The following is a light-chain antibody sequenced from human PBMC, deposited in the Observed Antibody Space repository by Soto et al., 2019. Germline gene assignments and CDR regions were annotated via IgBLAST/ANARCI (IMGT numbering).Light chain of an antibody. CDR3: WSYTSSDNWV. V-gene: IGLV2-14*02. Sequence: QSALTQPASVSGSLGQSITISCTGTSSDVGTYNLVSWYQQLPDKAPKLIIHEVNKRPSGVSTRFSGSKSGNTASLTISGLQAEDEADYYCWSYTSSDNWVFGGGTKLTVL. J-gene: IGLJ3*02. CDR1: SSDVGTYNL. CDR2: EVN.